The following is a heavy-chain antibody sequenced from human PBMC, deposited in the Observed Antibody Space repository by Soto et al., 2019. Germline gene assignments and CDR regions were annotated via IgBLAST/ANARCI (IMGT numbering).Heavy chain of an antibody. Sequence: SETLSLTCTVSGGSISSSSYYWGWIRQPPGKGLEWIGSIYYSGSTYYNPSLKSRVTISVDTSKNQFSLKLSSVTAADTAVYYCARHRMFWQHLAHFHYWGQGTLVTVCS. D-gene: IGHD6-13*01. J-gene: IGHJ4*02. CDR3: ARHRMFWQHLAHFHY. CDR2: IYYSGST. CDR1: GGSISSSSYY. V-gene: IGHV4-39*01.